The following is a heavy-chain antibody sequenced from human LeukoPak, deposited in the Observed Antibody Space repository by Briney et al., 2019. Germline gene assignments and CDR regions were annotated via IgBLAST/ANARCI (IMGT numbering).Heavy chain of an antibody. D-gene: IGHD5-12*01. Sequence: HPGGSLRLSCAASGFTFSSYWMSWVRQAPGKGLEWVANIKQDGSEKYYVDSVKGRFTISRDNAKNSLYLQMNSLRAEDTAVYYCARGQDKRGYSGYDYVLDYYYYYMDVWGKGTTVTISS. J-gene: IGHJ6*03. V-gene: IGHV3-7*03. CDR2: IKQDGSEK. CDR3: ARGQDKRGYSGYDYVLDYYYYYMDV. CDR1: GFTFSSYW.